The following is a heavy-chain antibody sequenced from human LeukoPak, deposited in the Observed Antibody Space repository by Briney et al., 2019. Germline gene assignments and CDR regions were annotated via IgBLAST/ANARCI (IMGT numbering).Heavy chain of an antibody. CDR2: INHSGST. J-gene: IGHJ4*02. V-gene: IGHV4-34*01. CDR1: GGSISSYY. Sequence: PSETLSLTCTVSGGSISSYYWSWIRQPPGKGLEWIGEINHSGSTNYNPSLKSRVTISVDTSKNQFSLKLSSVTAADTAVYYCATTYYDFWSGYWPTDWGQGTLVTVSS. CDR3: ATTYYDFWSGYWPTD. D-gene: IGHD3-3*01.